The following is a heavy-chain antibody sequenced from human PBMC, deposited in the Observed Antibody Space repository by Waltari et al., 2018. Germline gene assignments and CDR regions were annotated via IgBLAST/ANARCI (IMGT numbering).Heavy chain of an antibody. CDR2: INHSGST. V-gene: IGHV4-34*01. CDR1: GGSFSGYY. CDR3: ARGGYYDYIWGIYRLYYIDY. J-gene: IGHJ4*02. Sequence: QVQLQQWGAGLLKPSETLSLTCAVYGGSFSGYYWSWIRQPPGKGLEWIGEINHSGSTHNNPSLKSRVTISVDTSKNQFSLKLSSVTAADTAVYYCARGGYYDYIWGIYRLYYIDYWGQGTLVTVSS. D-gene: IGHD3-16*02.